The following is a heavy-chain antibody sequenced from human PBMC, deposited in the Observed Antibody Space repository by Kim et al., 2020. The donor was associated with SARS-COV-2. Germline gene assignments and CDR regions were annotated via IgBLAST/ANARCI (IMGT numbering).Heavy chain of an antibody. D-gene: IGHD6-25*01. V-gene: IGHV3-23*01. CDR3: SKDVWDYSGVDV. CDR2: ISHDGTSS. J-gene: IGHJ6*02. CDR1: GFSFSCCA. Sequence: GGSLRLSCVASGFSFSCCAMTWVRQVPGKGPEWVSSISHDGTSSHYANSVRGRFTISRDDSKNTLYLQLNSLRGDDTALYYCSKDVWDYSGVDVWGQG.